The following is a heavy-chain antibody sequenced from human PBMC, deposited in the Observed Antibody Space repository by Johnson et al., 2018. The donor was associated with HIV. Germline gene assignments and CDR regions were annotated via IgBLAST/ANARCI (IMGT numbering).Heavy chain of an antibody. Sequence: QVQLVESGGGVVQPGRYLRLSCAASGFTFSSYAMHWVRQAPGKGLEWVAVISYDGSNKYYADSVKGRFTISRDNSKNTLYLQMNSLRAEDTAVYYCARSSTVVTPHDIWGQGTMVTVSS. V-gene: IGHV3-30*04. CDR2: ISYDGSNK. D-gene: IGHD4-23*01. CDR3: ARSSTVVTPHDI. J-gene: IGHJ3*02. CDR1: GFTFSSYA.